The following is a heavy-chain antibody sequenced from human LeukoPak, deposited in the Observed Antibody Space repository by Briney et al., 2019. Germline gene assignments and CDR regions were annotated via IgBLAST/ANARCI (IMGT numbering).Heavy chain of an antibody. V-gene: IGHV3-21*01. CDR1: GFTFSSYS. CDR2: ISSTNNYI. CDR3: ARDLGTYSYGFMDS. Sequence: GGSLRLSCAASGFTFSSYSMNWVRQAPGKGLEWASSISSTNNYIYYADSVKGRFTISRDNAKNSLYLQMNSLRAEDTAVYYCARDLGTYSYGFMDSWGQGTLVTVSS. D-gene: IGHD5-18*01. J-gene: IGHJ4*02.